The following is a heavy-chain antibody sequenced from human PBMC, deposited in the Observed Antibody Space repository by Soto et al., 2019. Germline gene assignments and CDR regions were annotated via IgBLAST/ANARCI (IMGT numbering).Heavy chain of an antibody. J-gene: IGHJ4*02. D-gene: IGHD3-16*01. CDR3: AKAYFVWSSEQPYYFDY. V-gene: IGHV3-23*01. Sequence: EVQLLDSGGGLVQPGGSLRLSCAASGFTFSNYAMTWVRQGPGKGLEWVSGISGSGGRSYYADSVKGRFTISRDNSTSPLYLQMNRLRAEDTAVYYCAKAYFVWSSEQPYYFDYWGQGTLVTVSS. CDR2: ISGSGGRS. CDR1: GFTFSNYA.